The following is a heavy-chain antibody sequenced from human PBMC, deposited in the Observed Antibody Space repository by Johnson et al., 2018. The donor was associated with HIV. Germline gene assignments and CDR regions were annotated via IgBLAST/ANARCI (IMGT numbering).Heavy chain of an antibody. CDR2: IKQDGSEK. J-gene: IGHJ3*01. V-gene: IGHV3-7*03. Sequence: VQLVESGGGVVQPGGSLRLSCAASGFTFSDYYMSWIRQAPGKGLEWVANIKQDGSEKYYVDSVKGRFTISRDNAKNSLYLQMNSLRAEDTAVYYCARGYYDSSGRGGGQGTMVTVSS. CDR1: GFTFSDYY. CDR3: ARGYYDSSGRG. D-gene: IGHD3-22*01.